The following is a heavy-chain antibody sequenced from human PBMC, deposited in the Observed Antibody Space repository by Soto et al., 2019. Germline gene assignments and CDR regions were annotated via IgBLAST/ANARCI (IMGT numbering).Heavy chain of an antibody. J-gene: IGHJ4*02. CDR3: VSGTYFYDTSGFYSYYFDY. CDR2: IYYSGNT. D-gene: IGHD3-22*01. CDR1: GGSISSGGYF. V-gene: IGHV4-30-4*01. Sequence: LSLTCTVSGGSISSGGYFWNWIRQPPGRGLEWIGYIYYSGNTFYSPSLKSRVTISIDTSQNQFSLQLSSVTAADTAVYYCVSGTYFYDTSGFYSYYFDYWGQGAPVTVSS.